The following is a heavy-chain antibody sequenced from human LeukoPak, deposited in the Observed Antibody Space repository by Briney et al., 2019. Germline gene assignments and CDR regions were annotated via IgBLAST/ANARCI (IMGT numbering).Heavy chain of an antibody. CDR3: ARVAVGATNWFDP. Sequence: EASVKVSCKASGYTFTSYGISWVRRAPGQGLEWMGWISAYNGNTNYAQKLQGRVTMTTDTSTSTAYMELRSLRSDDTAVYYCARVAVGATNWFDPWGQGTLVTVSS. D-gene: IGHD1-26*01. J-gene: IGHJ5*02. CDR1: GYTFTSYG. CDR2: ISAYNGNT. V-gene: IGHV1-18*01.